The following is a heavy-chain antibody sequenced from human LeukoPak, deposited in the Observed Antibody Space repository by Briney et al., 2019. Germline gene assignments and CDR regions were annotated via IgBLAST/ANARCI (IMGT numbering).Heavy chain of an antibody. D-gene: IGHD4-23*01. CDR1: GGTFSSYA. V-gene: IGHV1-69*04. CDR3: ARGMTTVVTPLDY. J-gene: IGHJ4*02. Sequence: SLKVSCKASGGTFSSYAISWVRQAPGQGLEWMGRIIPILGIANYAQKFQGRVTITADKSTSTAYMELSRLRSEDTAVYYCARGMTTVVTPLDYWGQGTLVTVSS. CDR2: IIPILGIA.